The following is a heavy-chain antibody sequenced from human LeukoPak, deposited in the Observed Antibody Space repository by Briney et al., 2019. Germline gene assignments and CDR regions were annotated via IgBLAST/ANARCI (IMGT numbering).Heavy chain of an antibody. CDR3: ARAGERGYNGYDDAFDI. J-gene: IGHJ3*02. CDR2: IYYSGST. V-gene: IGHV4-31*03. CDR1: GGSISSGGYY. D-gene: IGHD5-12*01. Sequence: SETLSLTCTVSGGSISSGGYYWSWIRQHPGKGLEWIGYIYYSGSTYYNPSLKSRVTISVDTSKNQFSLKLSSVTAADTAIYYCARAGERGYNGYDDAFDIWGQGTMVTVSS.